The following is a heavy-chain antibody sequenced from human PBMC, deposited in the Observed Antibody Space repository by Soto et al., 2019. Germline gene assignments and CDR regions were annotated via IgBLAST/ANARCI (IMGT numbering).Heavy chain of an antibody. J-gene: IGHJ6*02. CDR3: ARERNYDSSGYSNYYGVDV. CDR2: IYYSGST. V-gene: IGHV4-31*03. CDR1: GGSISSGGYY. D-gene: IGHD3-22*01. Sequence: SETLSLTCTVSGGSISSGGYYWSWIRQHPGKGLEWIGYIYYSGSTYYNPSLKSRVTISVDTSKNQFSLKLSSVTAADTAVYYCARERNYDSSGYSNYYGVDVWGQGTTVTVSS.